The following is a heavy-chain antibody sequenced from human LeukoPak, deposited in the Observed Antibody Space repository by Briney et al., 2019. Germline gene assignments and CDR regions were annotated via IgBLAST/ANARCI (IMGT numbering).Heavy chain of an antibody. CDR3: ASIRRTCSGGSCYYYYYYMDV. V-gene: IGHV4-34*01. CDR1: GGPFSGYY. CDR2: INHSGST. Sequence: PSETLSLTCAVYGGPFSGYYWSWIRQPPGKGLEWIGEINHSGSTNYNPSLKSRVTISVDTSKNQFSLKLSSVTAADTAVYYCASIRRTCSGGSCYYYYYYMDVWGKGTTVTVSS. D-gene: IGHD2-15*01. J-gene: IGHJ6*03.